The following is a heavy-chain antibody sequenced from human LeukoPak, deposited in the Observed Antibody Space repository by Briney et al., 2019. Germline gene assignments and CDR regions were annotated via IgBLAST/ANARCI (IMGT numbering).Heavy chain of an antibody. CDR3: ARPHTVLYNWFDP. V-gene: IGHV1-2*06. Sequence: GASVKVSCKACGYTFTGYYMHWVRQAPGQGLEWMGRINPNSGGTNYAQKFQGRVTMTRDTSINTAYMELSRLRSDDTAVYYCARPHTVLYNWFDPWGQGTLVTVSS. J-gene: IGHJ5*02. D-gene: IGHD4-11*01. CDR1: GYTFTGYY. CDR2: INPNSGGT.